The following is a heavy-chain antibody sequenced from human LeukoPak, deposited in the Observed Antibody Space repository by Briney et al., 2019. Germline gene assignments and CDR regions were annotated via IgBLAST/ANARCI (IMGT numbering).Heavy chain of an antibody. D-gene: IGHD3-16*01. V-gene: IGHV4-4*07. Sequence: SETLSLTCTVSGDSISDYYWSWIRQPAGKGLEWIGRIFTSGSTIYNPSLRSRVTMSVDTSKNQFSLKLSSVTAADTAVYYCARVGAAEAAFDIWGQGTMVTVSS. J-gene: IGHJ3*02. CDR3: ARVGAAEAAFDI. CDR1: GDSISDYY. CDR2: IFTSGST.